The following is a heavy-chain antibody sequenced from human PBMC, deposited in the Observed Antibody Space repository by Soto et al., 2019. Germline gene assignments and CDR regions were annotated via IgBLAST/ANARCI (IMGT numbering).Heavy chain of an antibody. CDR3: ARGMYGAPYAFDI. D-gene: IGHD4-17*01. Sequence: ASVKVSCKASGYNYTGYYMHWVRQAPGQGLEWMGWISAYNGNTNYAQKLQGRVTMTTDTSTSTAYMELRSLRSDDTAVYYCARGMYGAPYAFDIWGQGTMVTVSS. J-gene: IGHJ3*02. V-gene: IGHV1-18*04. CDR1: GYNYTGYY. CDR2: ISAYNGNT.